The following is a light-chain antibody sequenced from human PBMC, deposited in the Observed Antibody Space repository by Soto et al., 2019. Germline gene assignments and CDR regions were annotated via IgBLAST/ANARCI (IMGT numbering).Light chain of an antibody. J-gene: IGKJ1*01. CDR1: QGISSW. Sequence: DIQLTQSPSTLSASVGDRVTITCRASQGISSWLAWYQQRPGKVPRLLIYKASTLESGVPSRFSGSGSGTEFTLTISSLQPDDFATYYCQQYYTYSTFGQGTKVE. CDR3: QQYYTYST. CDR2: KAS. V-gene: IGKV1-5*03.